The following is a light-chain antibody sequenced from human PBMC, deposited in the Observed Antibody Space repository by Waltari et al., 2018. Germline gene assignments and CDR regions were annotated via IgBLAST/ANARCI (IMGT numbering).Light chain of an antibody. Sequence: SSELTQDPAVSVALGQTVRITCQGDSLRSYYASWYQQKPGQAPVLVIYGKNNRPSGIPDPFPGSSSGNTASLTITGAQAEGEADYYCNSRDSSGNHYVFGTGTKVTVL. CDR3: NSRDSSGNHYV. CDR2: GKN. V-gene: IGLV3-19*01. J-gene: IGLJ1*01. CDR1: SLRSYY.